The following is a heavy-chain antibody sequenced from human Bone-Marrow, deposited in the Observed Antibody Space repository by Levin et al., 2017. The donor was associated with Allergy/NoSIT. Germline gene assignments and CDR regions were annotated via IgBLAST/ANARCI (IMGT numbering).Heavy chain of an antibody. J-gene: IGHJ6*02. CDR3: ARDAKTSPTRNDGMDV. CDR2: IYYSGST. D-gene: IGHD1-1*01. CDR1: GDSISRYY. V-gene: IGHV4-59*01. Sequence: SETLSLTCTVSGDSISRYYWSWIRQPPGKGLEWIGYIYYSGSTNYNPSLKSRVTISVDTSKNQFSLDLNFVTAADTAVYYCARDAKTSPTRNDGMDVWGQGTTVTVSS.